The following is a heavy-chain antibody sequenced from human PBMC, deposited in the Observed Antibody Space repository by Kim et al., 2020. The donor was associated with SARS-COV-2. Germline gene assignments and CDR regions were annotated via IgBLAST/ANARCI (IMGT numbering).Heavy chain of an antibody. CDR2: IETGGET. Sequence: GESLKISCAVSGFTFKNHGMHWVRQVIGKGLEWISIIETGGETYYADSVKGRFTISREKAKNSLYLQMSSLRVADTGVYYCVRDGSGSLPYSMDVWGQGTAVTVSS. CDR3: VRDGSGSLPYSMDV. J-gene: IGHJ6*02. D-gene: IGHD3-10*01. V-gene: IGHV3-13*01. CDR1: GFTFKNHG.